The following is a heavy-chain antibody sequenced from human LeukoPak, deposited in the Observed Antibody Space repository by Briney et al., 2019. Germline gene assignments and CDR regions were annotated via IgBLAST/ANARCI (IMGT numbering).Heavy chain of an antibody. CDR2: ISGSGNST. CDR3: AREMVRSSSSAYFDY. D-gene: IGHD6-6*01. V-gene: IGHV3-23*01. CDR1: GFTFNTYA. Sequence: GGSLRLSCAASGFTFNTYAMNWVRQAPGKGLEWVSSISGSGNSTYYADSVKGRFTISRDNSKNTLYLQMNSLRAEDTAVYYCAREMVRSSSSAYFDYWGQGTLVTVSS. J-gene: IGHJ4*02.